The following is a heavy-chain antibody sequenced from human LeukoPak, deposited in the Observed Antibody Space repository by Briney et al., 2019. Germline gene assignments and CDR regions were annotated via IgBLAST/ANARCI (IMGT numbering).Heavy chain of an antibody. CDR1: SASISSSNYF. CDR2: IYYSGNS. CDR3: ATSRGYSNTWAAY. J-gene: IGHJ4*02. Sequence: PSETLSLTCSVSSASISSSNYFWGWIRQPPGKGLEWLASIYYSGNSYLNPSLKSRVTISVDTSKNQFSLRLSSVTAADTAVYYCATSRGYSNTWAAYWGQGTLVTVSS. D-gene: IGHD6-13*01. V-gene: IGHV4-39*01.